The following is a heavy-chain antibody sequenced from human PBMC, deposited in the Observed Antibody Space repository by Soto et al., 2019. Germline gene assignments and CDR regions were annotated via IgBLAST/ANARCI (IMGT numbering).Heavy chain of an antibody. V-gene: IGHV4-30-4*01. J-gene: IGHJ5*02. CDR1: GGPINSPDYY. CDR2: LYFNGGT. Sequence: QVQLQESGPGLVKPSQTLSLTCNVSGGPINSPDYYWTWIRQSPGKGLEWIGYLYFNGGTQYNPSLRTPISMSLDTYKKHFSLKMRSVTGAATAVYYCARGISKYSSWYEPHTWFDAWGQGALVTVSS. CDR3: ARGISKYSSWYEPHTWFDA. D-gene: IGHD6-13*01.